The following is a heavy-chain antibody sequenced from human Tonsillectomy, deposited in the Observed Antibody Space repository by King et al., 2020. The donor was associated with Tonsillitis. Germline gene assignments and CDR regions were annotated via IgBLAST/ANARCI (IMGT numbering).Heavy chain of an antibody. CDR3: ARGIVGATTIWYFDL. CDR2: VYTSGST. D-gene: IGHD1-26*01. Sequence: VQLQESGPGLVKPSETLSLTCTVSGGSLNSYYWSWIRQPAGKGLEWIGRVYTSGSTNYNPSLKSRVTMSVDTSKNQFSLKLSSVTAADTAVYYCARGIVGATTIWYFDLWGRGTLVTVSS. V-gene: IGHV4-4*07. CDR1: GGSLNSYY. J-gene: IGHJ2*01.